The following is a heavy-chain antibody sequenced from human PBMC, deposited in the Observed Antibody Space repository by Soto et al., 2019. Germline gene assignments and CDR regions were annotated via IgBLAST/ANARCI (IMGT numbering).Heavy chain of an antibody. CDR3: ARGLSSSATFYHYYGMDV. D-gene: IGHD6-6*01. CDR2: INHSGST. V-gene: IGHV4-34*01. J-gene: IGHJ6*02. Sequence: PSESLSLTCAVYVGSFRGYHWSWIRQPPGKGLEWIGEINHSGSTNYNPSLKSRVIISLETSKNQFSLILTSVTAADTAVYYCARGLSSSATFYHYYGMDVWGQGTTVTVSS. CDR1: VGSFRGYH.